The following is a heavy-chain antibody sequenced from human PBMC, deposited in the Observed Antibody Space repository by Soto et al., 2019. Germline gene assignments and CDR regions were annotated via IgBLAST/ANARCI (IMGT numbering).Heavy chain of an antibody. Sequence: GGSLILSCAASGFTFSSYSMNWVRQAPGKGLEWVSYISSSSSTIYYADSVKGRFTISRDNAKNSLYLQMNSLRDEDTAVYYCARDRIDYGDLFPVGATCFDYWGQGTLLTVSS. CDR2: ISSSSSTI. CDR1: GFTFSSYS. D-gene: IGHD1-26*01. J-gene: IGHJ4*02. CDR3: ARDRIDYGDLFPVGATCFDY. V-gene: IGHV3-48*02.